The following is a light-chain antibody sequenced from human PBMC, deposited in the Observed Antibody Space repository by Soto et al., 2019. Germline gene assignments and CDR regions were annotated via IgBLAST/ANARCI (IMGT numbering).Light chain of an antibody. Sequence: DIQMTQSPSTLSASVGDRVTITCRASQSINYWLAWYQQKPGKTPKLLIYKASNLESGVPSRFSGSGSGTEFTLTISSLQPDDFETYYCQHYHNFPLTFGGGTKVEI. CDR2: KAS. J-gene: IGKJ4*01. V-gene: IGKV1-5*03. CDR1: QSINYW. CDR3: QHYHNFPLT.